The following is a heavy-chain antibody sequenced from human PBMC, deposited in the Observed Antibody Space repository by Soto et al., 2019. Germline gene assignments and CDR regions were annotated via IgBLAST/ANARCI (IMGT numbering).Heavy chain of an antibody. CDR1: GYTFTSYY. Sequence: ASVKVSSKASGYTFTSYYMHWVRQAPGQGLEWMGIINPSGGSTSYAQKFQGRVTMTRDTSTSTVYMELSSLRSEDTAVYYCARVVGFGVGRFLEWLSHNIDAFDIWGQGTMVTVSS. CDR2: INPSGGST. D-gene: IGHD3-3*01. J-gene: IGHJ3*02. V-gene: IGHV1-46*03. CDR3: ARVVGFGVGRFLEWLSHNIDAFDI.